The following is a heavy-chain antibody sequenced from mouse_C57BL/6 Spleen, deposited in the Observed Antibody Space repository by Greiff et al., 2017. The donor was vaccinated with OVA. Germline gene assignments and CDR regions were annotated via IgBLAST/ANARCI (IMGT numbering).Heavy chain of an antibody. CDR2: INPNNGGT. D-gene: IGHD1-1*01. V-gene: IGHV1-26*01. J-gene: IGHJ3*01. CDR3: ARSGSSRGAWFAY. CDR1: GYTFTDYY. Sequence: VQLQQSGPELVKPGASVKISCKASGYTFTDYYMNWVKQSHGKSLEWIGDINPNNGGTSYNQKFKGKATLTVDKSSSTAYMELRSLTSEDSAVYYCARSGSSRGAWFAYWGQGTLVTVSA.